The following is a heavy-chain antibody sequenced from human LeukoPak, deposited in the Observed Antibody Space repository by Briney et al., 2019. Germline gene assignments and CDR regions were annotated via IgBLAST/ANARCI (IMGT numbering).Heavy chain of an antibody. D-gene: IGHD2-2*03. J-gene: IGHJ5*02. Sequence: SETLSLTCAVYGGSFSGHYWSWIRQPPGKGLEWIGEINHSGSTNYNPSLKSRVTISVDTSKNQFSLKLSSVTAADTAVYYCARGPTLDIVVVPAAHNWFDPWGQGTLVTVSS. CDR3: ARGPTLDIVVVPAAHNWFDP. CDR2: INHSGST. V-gene: IGHV4-34*01. CDR1: GGSFSGHY.